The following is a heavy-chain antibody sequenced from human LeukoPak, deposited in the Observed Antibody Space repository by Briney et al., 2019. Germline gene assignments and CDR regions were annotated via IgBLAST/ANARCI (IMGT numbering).Heavy chain of an antibody. CDR1: GFTFSSYG. CDR3: ANMLSTPRLS. D-gene: IGHD5/OR15-5a*01. V-gene: IGHV3-30*02. Sequence: GGSLRLSCAASGFTFSSYGMHWVRQAPGKGLEWVAFIRYDGSNKYYADSVKGRFTISRDNSKNTLYLQMNSLRAEDTAVYYCANMLSTPRLSWGQGTLVTVSS. CDR2: IRYDGSNK. J-gene: IGHJ4*02.